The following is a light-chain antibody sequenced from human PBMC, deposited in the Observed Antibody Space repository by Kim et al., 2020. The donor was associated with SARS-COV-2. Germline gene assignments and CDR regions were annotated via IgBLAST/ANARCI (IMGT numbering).Light chain of an antibody. CDR3: QQRSNWPLT. CDR2: DAS. V-gene: IGKV3-11*01. Sequence: LSPGERASRSCRASQSVSSYLAWYQQKPGQAPRLLIYDASNRATGIPARFSGSGSGTDFTVTISSLEPEDFAVYYCQQRSNWPLTFGGGTKVEIK. CDR1: QSVSSY. J-gene: IGKJ4*01.